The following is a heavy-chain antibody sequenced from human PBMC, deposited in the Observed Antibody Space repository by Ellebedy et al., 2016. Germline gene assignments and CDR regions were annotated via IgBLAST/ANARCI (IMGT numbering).Heavy chain of an antibody. CDR3: AKSVYYGMDV. Sequence: GESLKISXAASGFTFSSYSMNWVRQAPGKGLEWVSSISSSSSYIYYADSVKGRFTISRDNAKNSLYLQMNSLRAEDTAVYYCAKSVYYGMDVWGQGTTVTVSS. CDR2: ISSSSSYI. J-gene: IGHJ6*02. CDR1: GFTFSSYS. V-gene: IGHV3-21*01.